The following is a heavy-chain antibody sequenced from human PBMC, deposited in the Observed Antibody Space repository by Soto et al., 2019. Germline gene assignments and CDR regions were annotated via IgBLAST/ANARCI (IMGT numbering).Heavy chain of an antibody. CDR3: ASASFLRSAAVFHGLDV. D-gene: IGHD4-17*01. CDR1: GGSFSGYY. V-gene: IGHV4-34*01. CDR2: GNHGGTS. Sequence: QVQLQQWGAGLLKPSETLSLTCAVHGGSFSGYYWDWIRQPPGKGLEWIGEGNHGGTSNYKPSLKSRAVISVDTSKYKFSVQMTSMTAEVTALDFCASASFLRSAAVFHGLDVWGQGTTVTVSS. J-gene: IGHJ6*02.